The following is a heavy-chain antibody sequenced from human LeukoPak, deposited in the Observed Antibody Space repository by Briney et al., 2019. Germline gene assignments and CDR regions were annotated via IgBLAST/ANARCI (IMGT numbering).Heavy chain of an antibody. CDR1: GFSFKDYN. V-gene: IGHV3-30*03. CDR2: ISYDGSNK. CDR3: ALNRGSGWYFHY. J-gene: IGHJ4*02. Sequence: GGSLRLSCAASGFSFKDYNMHWVRQAPGKGLEWVAVISYDGSNKYGDSVKGRFTISRDNSKNTLYLQMNSLRAEDTAVYYCALNRGSGWYFHYWGQGTLVTVSS. D-gene: IGHD6-19*01.